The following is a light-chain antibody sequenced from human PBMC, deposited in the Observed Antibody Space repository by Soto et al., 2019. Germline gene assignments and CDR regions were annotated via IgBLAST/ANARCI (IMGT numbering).Light chain of an antibody. CDR3: QQYNNWPRT. CDR2: VAS. V-gene: IGKV3-15*01. CDR1: QSVSSK. Sequence: EIVMTQSPATLSVSPGERATLSCRASQSVSSKLGWYQQKPGQAPRLLIYVASIRATGIPARFSGSGSGTEFTLTISSLQSEDFAVYYCQQYNNWPRTFGPGTKVDIK. J-gene: IGKJ3*01.